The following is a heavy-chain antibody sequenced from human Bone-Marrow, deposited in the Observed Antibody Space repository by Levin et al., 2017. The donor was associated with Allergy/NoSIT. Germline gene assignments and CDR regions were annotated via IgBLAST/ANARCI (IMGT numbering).Heavy chain of an antibody. D-gene: IGHD6-19*01. Sequence: SCAASGFTFSSYSMNWVRQAPGKGLEWVSSISSSSSYIYYADSVKGRFTISRDNAKNSLYLQMNSLRAEDTAVYYCARDAGYSSGWYNWFDPWGQGTLVTVSS. CDR3: ARDAGYSSGWYNWFDP. CDR1: GFTFSSYS. CDR2: ISSSSSYI. V-gene: IGHV3-21*01. J-gene: IGHJ5*02.